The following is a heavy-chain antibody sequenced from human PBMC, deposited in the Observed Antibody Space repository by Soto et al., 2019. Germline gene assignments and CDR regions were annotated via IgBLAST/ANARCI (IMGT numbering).Heavy chain of an antibody. Sequence: QVQLVESGGGVVQPGRSLRLSCAASGFTFSSYGMHWVRQAPGKGLEWVAVISYDGSNKYYADSVKGRFTISRDNSKNTLYLQMNSLRAEDTAVYYCAKHPKRTWFGELLFFDYWGQGTLVTVSS. V-gene: IGHV3-30*18. CDR3: AKHPKRTWFGELLFFDY. CDR1: GFTFSSYG. J-gene: IGHJ4*02. D-gene: IGHD3-10*01. CDR2: ISYDGSNK.